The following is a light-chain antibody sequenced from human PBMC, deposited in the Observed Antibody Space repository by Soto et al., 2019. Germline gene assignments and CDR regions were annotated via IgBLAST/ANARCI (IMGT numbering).Light chain of an antibody. V-gene: IGKV2-40*01. J-gene: IGKJ2*01. CDR2: TLS. CDR3: MQRIEFPS. CDR1: QSRLDSDDGNTY. Sequence: DIVMTQTPLSLPVTPGEPSSISCRSSQSRLDSDDGNTYLVWYLQKPGQSPQLLISTLSFRASGVPDRGIGRGSGADFTRKIIRLAADEVRVYYCMQRIEFPSVDQGIKVDIK.